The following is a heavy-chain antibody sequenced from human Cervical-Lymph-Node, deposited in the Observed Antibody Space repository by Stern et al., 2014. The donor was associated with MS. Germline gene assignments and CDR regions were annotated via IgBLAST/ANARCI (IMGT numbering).Heavy chain of an antibody. CDR3: AKTLGRSYHDPFDM. D-gene: IGHD3-16*02. V-gene: IGHV3-9*01. Sequence: QLVESGGGLVQPGRALRLSCVASGFTFDDYAMHWVRLAPGKSLEWVSGISWNGGMRNSADSVKSRVTISRDNAKNSLYLQMSSLRPEDTAFYYCAKTLGRSYHDPFDMWGQGTMVIVSS. J-gene: IGHJ3*02. CDR2: ISWNGGMR. CDR1: GFTFDDYA.